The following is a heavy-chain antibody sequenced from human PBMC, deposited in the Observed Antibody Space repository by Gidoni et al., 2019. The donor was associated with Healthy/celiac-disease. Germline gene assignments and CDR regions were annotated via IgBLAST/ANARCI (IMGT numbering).Heavy chain of an antibody. CDR2: INHSGST. D-gene: IGHD3-22*01. V-gene: IGHV4-34*01. CDR3: ARGRSGYYYQVFYFDY. CDR1: GWSFSGYY. Sequence: QVQLQQWGAGLLKPSETLSLTCAVSGWSFSGYYWGWIRQPPGNGLEWIGEINHSGSTNYNPSLKSRVTISVDTSKNQFSLKLSSVTAADTAVYYCARGRSGYYYQVFYFDYWGQGTLVTVSS. J-gene: IGHJ4*02.